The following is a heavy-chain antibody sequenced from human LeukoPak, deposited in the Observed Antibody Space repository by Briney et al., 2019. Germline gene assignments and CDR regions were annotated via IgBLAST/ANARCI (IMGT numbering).Heavy chain of an antibody. Sequence: PSETLSLTCTLSGGSISGIIYYWGWIRQPPGKGLEWIVSISYTGNTYYNPSLKTRVTIPVDTSKNQFSLKLSSVTAADTAVYYCARRLQGGSVWTFDYWSQGTLVTVSS. CDR3: ARRLQGGSVWTFDY. CDR2: ISYTGNT. D-gene: IGHD6-19*01. CDR1: GGSISGIIYY. V-gene: IGHV4-39*01. J-gene: IGHJ4*02.